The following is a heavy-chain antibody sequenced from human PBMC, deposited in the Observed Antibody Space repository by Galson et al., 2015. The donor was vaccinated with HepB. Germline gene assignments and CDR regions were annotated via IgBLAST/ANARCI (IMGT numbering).Heavy chain of an antibody. CDR2: ISSSSSYI. Sequence: SLRLSCAASGFTFSSYSMNWVRQAPGKGLEWVSSISSSSSYIYYADSVKGRFTISRDNAKNSLYLQMNSLRAEDTAVYYCARDGGPYCSSTSCYRSWFDPWGQGTQVTVSS. V-gene: IGHV3-21*01. J-gene: IGHJ5*02. CDR1: GFTFSSYS. CDR3: ARDGGPYCSSTSCYRSWFDP. D-gene: IGHD2-2*02.